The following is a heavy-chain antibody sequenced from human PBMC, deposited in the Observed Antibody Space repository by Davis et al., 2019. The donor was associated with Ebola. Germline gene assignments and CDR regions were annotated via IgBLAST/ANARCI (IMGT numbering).Heavy chain of an antibody. Sequence: SETLSPTCPLSGASINRIRYSWGWPRQPPGKGLEWLGTIYYSGRTYNNPSLKSRVSMSVDVSKNQFSLRLSSVTAADTAVYYCASHAYYDDSSGYYSGFDAWGQGTLVTVSS. J-gene: IGHJ5*02. CDR3: ASHAYYDDSSGYYSGFDA. D-gene: IGHD3-22*01. CDR2: IYYSGRT. V-gene: IGHV4-39*01. CDR1: GASINRIRYS.